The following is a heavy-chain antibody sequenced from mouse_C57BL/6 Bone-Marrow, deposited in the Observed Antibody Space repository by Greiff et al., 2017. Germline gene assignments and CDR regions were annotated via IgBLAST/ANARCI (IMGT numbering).Heavy chain of an antibody. V-gene: IGHV1-81*01. J-gene: IGHJ3*01. Sequence: QVQLQQSGAELARPGASVKLSCKASGYTFTSYGISWVKQRTGQGLEWIGEIYPRSGNTYYTEKFKGKATLTADKSSSTAYMELRGLTSEDSAVYFCARGWFLFAYWGQGTLVTVSA. D-gene: IGHD2-3*01. CDR2: IYPRSGNT. CDR3: ARGWFLFAY. CDR1: GYTFTSYG.